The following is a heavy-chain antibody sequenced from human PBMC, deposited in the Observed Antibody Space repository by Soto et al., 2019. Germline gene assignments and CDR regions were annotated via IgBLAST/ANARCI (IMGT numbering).Heavy chain of an antibody. CDR2: IYPGDSDT. Sequence: GESLKISCKGSGYSFTSYWIGWVRQMPGKGLEWMGIIYPGDSDTRYSPSFQGQVTISADKSISTAYLRWSSLKASDTAMYYCARHGDVLRFLEWLPPKYYGMDVWGQGTTVTVSS. CDR1: GYSFTSYW. D-gene: IGHD3-3*01. CDR3: ARHGDVLRFLEWLPPKYYGMDV. V-gene: IGHV5-51*01. J-gene: IGHJ6*02.